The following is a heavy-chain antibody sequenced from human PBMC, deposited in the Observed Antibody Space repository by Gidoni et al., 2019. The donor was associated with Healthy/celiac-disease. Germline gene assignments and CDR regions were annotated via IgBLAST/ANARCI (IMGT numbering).Heavy chain of an antibody. CDR2: IIPIFGTA. V-gene: IGHV1-69*12. CDR1: GGTFSSYA. CDR3: ARASYYDDSSGLKHYYYGMDV. D-gene: IGHD3-22*01. J-gene: IGHJ6*02. Sequence: QVQLVQSGAEVKKTGSSVKVSCKASGGTFSSYAIRWGRQAPGQGLEWMGGIIPIFGTANYAQKFQGRVTITADESTGTAYMELSSLRSEDTAVYYCARASYYDDSSGLKHYYYGMDVWGQGTTVTVSS.